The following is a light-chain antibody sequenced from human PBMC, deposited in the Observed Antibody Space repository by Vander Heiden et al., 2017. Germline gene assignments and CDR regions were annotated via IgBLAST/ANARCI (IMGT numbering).Light chain of an antibody. J-gene: IGKJ4*01. CDR2: DAS. Sequence: DIQITQSPSPLSASVGDRVTITCQASQDLSHYLNWYQQKPGKAPKLLIYDASNLETGVPSGFSGIESETVFTCTISSLQPEDIATYCCQQYDNLPPTCGGGTKVEIK. CDR3: QQYDNLPPT. V-gene: IGKV1-33*01. CDR1: QDLSHY.